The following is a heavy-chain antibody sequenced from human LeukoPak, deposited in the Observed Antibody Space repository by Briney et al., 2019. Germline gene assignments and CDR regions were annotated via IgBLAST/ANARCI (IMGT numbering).Heavy chain of an antibody. CDR2: IRYDGSNK. J-gene: IGHJ4*02. CDR1: RFTFSSYG. Sequence: GGSLRLSCAASRFTFSSYGMDWVRQAPGKGLEWVAFIRYDGSNKYYADSVKGRFTISRDNSKNTLYLQMNSLRAGDTAVYYCAHYGDYCRWGQGTLVTVSS. V-gene: IGHV3-30*02. D-gene: IGHD4-17*01. CDR3: AHYGDYCR.